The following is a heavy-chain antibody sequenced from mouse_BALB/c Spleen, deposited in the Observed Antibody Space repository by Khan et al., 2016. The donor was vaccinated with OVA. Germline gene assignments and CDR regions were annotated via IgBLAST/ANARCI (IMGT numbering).Heavy chain of an antibody. Sequence: QVQLKESGAELARPGASVKMSCKASGYTFTTYTIHWVKQRPGQGLEWIGYIIPSTDYTNYNQKFKDKATLTADKSSTTAYMQLRSLTSEDSAVYYCTREGAYYRSDGCFAYWGQGTLVTVSA. J-gene: IGHJ3*01. D-gene: IGHD2-14*01. V-gene: IGHV1-4*01. CDR3: TREGAYYRSDGCFAY. CDR2: IIPSTDYT. CDR1: GYTFTTYT.